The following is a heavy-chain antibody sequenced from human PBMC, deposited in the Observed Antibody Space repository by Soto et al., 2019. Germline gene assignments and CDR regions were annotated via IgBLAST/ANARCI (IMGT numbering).Heavy chain of an antibody. D-gene: IGHD3-10*01. V-gene: IGHV3-21*06. Sequence: EVQLVESGGGLVKRGGSLTLSCAASGFMFSSYRMNWVRQAPGKGLEWVSSINRGGTYRYYADSVQGRFTISRNNARNSFYLQMDSLGVEDTAVYYCARDLTTYGSPHFDYWGQGTLVAVFS. CDR2: INRGGTYR. CDR1: GFMFSSYR. J-gene: IGHJ4*02. CDR3: ARDLTTYGSPHFDY.